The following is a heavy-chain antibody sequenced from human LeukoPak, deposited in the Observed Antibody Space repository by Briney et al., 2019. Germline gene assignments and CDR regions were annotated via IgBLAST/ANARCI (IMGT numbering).Heavy chain of an antibody. CDR3: ARGVAGGGFGFDY. CDR1: GYRFNAYW. Sequence: GESLKISCKGSGYRFNAYWIAWVRQMPGKGLEWMGIIYPDDSDTRYSPSFQGQVTISADKSVRTAYLQWSSLKASDTAMYYCARGVAGGGFGFDYWGQGTLVTVSS. V-gene: IGHV5-51*01. J-gene: IGHJ4*02. D-gene: IGHD2-15*01. CDR2: IYPDDSDT.